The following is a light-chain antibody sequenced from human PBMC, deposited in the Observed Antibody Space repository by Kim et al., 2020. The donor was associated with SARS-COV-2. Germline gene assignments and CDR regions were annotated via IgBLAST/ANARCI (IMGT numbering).Light chain of an antibody. CDR1: ALSKQY. CDR3: QSADSSGTHVV. V-gene: IGLV3-25*03. Sequence: SYELTQPPSVSVSPGQTARITCSGDALSKQYAYWYQQKPGQAPVLVIYKDSERPSGIPERFSGSSSGTTVTLTISGVQAEDEADYYCQSADSSGTHVVFGGGTQLTVL. J-gene: IGLJ2*01. CDR2: KDS.